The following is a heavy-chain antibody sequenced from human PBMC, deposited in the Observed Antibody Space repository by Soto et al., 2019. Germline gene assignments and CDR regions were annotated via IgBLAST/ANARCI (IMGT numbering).Heavy chain of an antibody. CDR1: GYTFRNYG. CDR3: ARDLVSGSDFWRAYNGGYFDY. V-gene: IGHV1-18*01. J-gene: IGHJ4*02. D-gene: IGHD3-3*01. CDR2: ISPYNGNT. Sequence: ASVKVSCKASGYTFRNYGITWVRQAPGQGLEWMAWISPYNGNTNYAQDLQGRVTMTTDTSTSTAYMELRSLTSEDTAMYYCARDLVSGSDFWRAYNGGYFDYWGQGTLVTVSS.